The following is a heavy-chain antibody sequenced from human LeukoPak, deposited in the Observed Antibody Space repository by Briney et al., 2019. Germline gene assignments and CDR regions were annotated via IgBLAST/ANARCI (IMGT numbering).Heavy chain of an antibody. Sequence: ASVKVSCKISGHTLTELSIHWVRQAPGKGLEWMGGFDTQEGETIFAQNFQGRVTMTEDTSSDTAYMEVSSLTSEDTAVYYCATPPVWFGEFMSGNSILGYFQDWGQGPLVTVSS. CDR3: ATPPVWFGEFMSGNSILGYFQD. CDR2: FDTQEGET. J-gene: IGHJ1*01. V-gene: IGHV1-24*01. D-gene: IGHD3-10*01. CDR1: GHTLTELS.